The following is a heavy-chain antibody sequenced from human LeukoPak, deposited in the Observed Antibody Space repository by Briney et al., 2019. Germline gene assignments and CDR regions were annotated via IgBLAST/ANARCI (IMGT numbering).Heavy chain of an antibody. Sequence: PSETLSLTCTVSGGSISSYYWSWIRQPPGKGLEWIGYIYYSGSTNYNPSLKSRVTISVDASKNQFSLKLSSVTAADTAVYYCARLVAGPTPGPPYYYYYGMDVGGKGTTVTVSS. D-gene: IGHD6-19*01. V-gene: IGHV4-59*08. J-gene: IGHJ6*04. CDR1: GGSISSYY. CDR3: ARLVAGPTPGPPYYYYYGMDV. CDR2: IYYSGST.